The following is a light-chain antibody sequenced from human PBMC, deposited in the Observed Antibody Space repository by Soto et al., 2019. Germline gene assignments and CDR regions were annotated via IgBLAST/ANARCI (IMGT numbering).Light chain of an antibody. CDR1: QGIRNF. CDR3: QNYSSVSV. J-gene: IGKJ3*01. V-gene: IGKV1-27*01. CDR2: AAS. Sequence: DIQMTQSPTSLSASVGDRVTITCRASQGIRNFVAWYQQKPGKAPKLLIYAASTLQSGVPSRFSGSRSGTDFSLNITCLQPADVATYSWQNYSSVSVFGPGTKVEIK.